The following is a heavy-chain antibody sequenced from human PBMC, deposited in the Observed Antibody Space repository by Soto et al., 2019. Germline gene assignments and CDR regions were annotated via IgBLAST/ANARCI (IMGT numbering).Heavy chain of an antibody. D-gene: IGHD4-4*01. J-gene: IGHJ4*02. CDR1: GFTFSSYG. CDR2: ISYDGSNK. Sequence: GGPLRLSCAASGFTFSSYGMHWVRQAPRKGLEWVAAISYDGSNKYYADSVKRRFTISRDNSKNTLYLQMNSLRAEDTAVYYCAKDDTVATFDYWGQGTLVTVS. CDR3: AKDDTVATFDY. V-gene: IGHV3-30*18.